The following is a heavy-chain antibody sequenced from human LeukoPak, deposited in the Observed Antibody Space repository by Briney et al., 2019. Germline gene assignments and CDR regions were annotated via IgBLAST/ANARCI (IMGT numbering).Heavy chain of an antibody. CDR2: ISGSGGST. Sequence: PGGSLRLSCAASGFTFSSYAMSWVRQAPGKGLEWVSAISGSGGSTYYADSVKGRFTISRDNSKNTLYLQMNSLRAEDTAVYYCAKDLGPRMVRSYFDYWGQGTLVTVSS. V-gene: IGHV3-23*01. CDR3: AKDLGPRMVRSYFDY. D-gene: IGHD3-10*01. CDR1: GFTFSSYA. J-gene: IGHJ4*02.